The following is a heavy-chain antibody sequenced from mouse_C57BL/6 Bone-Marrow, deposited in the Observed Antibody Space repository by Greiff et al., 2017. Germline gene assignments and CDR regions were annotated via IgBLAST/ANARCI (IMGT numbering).Heavy chain of an antibody. J-gene: IGHJ2*01. CDR1: GYTFTDYE. CDR3: TIWVYGNYEGY. V-gene: IGHV1-15*01. D-gene: IGHD2-1*01. CDR2: IDPETGGT. Sequence: QVQLQQSGAELVRPGASVTLSCKASGYTFTDYEMHWVKQTPVHGLEWIGAIDPETGGTAYNQKFKGKAILTADKSSSTAYMELRSLTSEDSAVYYCTIWVYGNYEGYWGQSTTLTVSS.